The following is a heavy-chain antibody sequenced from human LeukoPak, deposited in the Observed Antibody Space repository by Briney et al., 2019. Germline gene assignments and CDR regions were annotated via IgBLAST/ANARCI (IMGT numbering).Heavy chain of an antibody. CDR2: ISGSGGST. CDR3: AKAISVGATTDAAD. V-gene: IGHV3-23*01. CDR1: GFTFSSYA. Sequence: GGSLRLSCAASGFTFSSYAMSWVRQAPGKGLEWVSAISGSGGSTYYADSVKGRFTISRDNSKNTLYLQMNSLRAEDTAVYNCAKAISVGATTDAADWGQGTLVTVSS. D-gene: IGHD1-26*01. J-gene: IGHJ4*02.